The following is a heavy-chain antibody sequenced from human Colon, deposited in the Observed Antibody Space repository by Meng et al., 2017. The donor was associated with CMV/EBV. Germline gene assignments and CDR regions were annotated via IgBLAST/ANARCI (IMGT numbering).Heavy chain of an antibody. J-gene: IGHJ4*02. V-gene: IGHV3-53*01. D-gene: IGHD2-15*01. CDR3: ERAVHSADLNYFDV. Sequence: GGSLRLSCAASGLTVNKNYMSWVRHPPGRGLEWVSFISSDGSSYLADSLAGRFTIARDTSANMVHLEMRSLSAEDTAVYYCERAVHSADLNYFDVWGQGTLVTVSS. CDR1: GLTVNKNY. CDR2: ISSDGSS.